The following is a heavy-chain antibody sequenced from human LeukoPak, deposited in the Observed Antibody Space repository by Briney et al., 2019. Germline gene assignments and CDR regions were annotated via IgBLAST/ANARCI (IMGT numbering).Heavy chain of an antibody. D-gene: IGHD6-6*01. CDR2: IYYSGST. V-gene: IGHV4-39*07. CDR3: ATLYSSSTWFDP. CDR1: GGSISSSSYY. Sequence: SETLSLTCTVSGGSISSSSYYWGWIRQPPGKGLEWVGSIYYSGSTYYNPSLKSRATISVDTSKNQFSLKLSSVTAADTAVYYCATLYSSSTWFDPWGQGTLVTVSS. J-gene: IGHJ5*02.